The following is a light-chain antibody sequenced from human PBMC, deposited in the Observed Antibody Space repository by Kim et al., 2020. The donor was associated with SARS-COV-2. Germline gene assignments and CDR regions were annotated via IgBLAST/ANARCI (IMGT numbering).Light chain of an antibody. CDR1: KLGHKY. CDR2: QDN. V-gene: IGLV3-1*01. CDR3: QAWDTSTVV. J-gene: IGLJ3*02. Sequence: VSPGQPASIPCSGDKLGHKYVEWYQQKPGQSPVVVIYQDNKRPSGIPERFSGSNSGNTATLTISGSQAVDEADYYCQAWDTSTVVFGGGTQLTVL.